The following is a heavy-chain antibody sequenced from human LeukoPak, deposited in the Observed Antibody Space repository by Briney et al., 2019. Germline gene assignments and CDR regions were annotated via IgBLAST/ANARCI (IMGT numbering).Heavy chain of an antibody. J-gene: IGHJ6*03. CDR2: ISYDGSNK. D-gene: IGHD2-2*02. CDR3: ARGLYPYYYYMDV. Sequence: PGGSLRLSCAASGFTFSSYAMQWVRQPPGKGLEGVAVISYDGSNKYYADSVKGRFTISRDNSKNTLYLQMNSLRAEDTAVYYCARGLYPYYYYMDVWGKGTTVTVSS. CDR1: GFTFSSYA. V-gene: IGHV3-30*04.